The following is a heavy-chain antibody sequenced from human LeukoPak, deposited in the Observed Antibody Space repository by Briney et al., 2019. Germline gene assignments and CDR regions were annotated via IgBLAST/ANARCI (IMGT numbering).Heavy chain of an antibody. J-gene: IGHJ4*02. Sequence: PGGSLRLSCAASGFNFSSYSMNWVRQAPGKGLEWVSSISSSSSYIYYADSVKGRFTISRDNAKNSLYLQMNSLRAEDTAVYYCARDEAYCGGDCYSDYWGQGTLVTVSS. CDR1: GFNFSSYS. CDR2: ISSSSSYI. V-gene: IGHV3-21*01. CDR3: ARDEAYCGGDCYSDY. D-gene: IGHD2-21*02.